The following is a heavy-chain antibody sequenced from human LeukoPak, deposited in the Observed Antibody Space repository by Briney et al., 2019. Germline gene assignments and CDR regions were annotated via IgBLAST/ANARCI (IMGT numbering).Heavy chain of an antibody. CDR1: GFTFSSHS. V-gene: IGHV3-21*01. J-gene: IGHJ3*02. CDR2: ISSSSSYI. D-gene: IGHD1-26*01. CDR3: ARGQEWELRAFDI. Sequence: GGSLRLSCAASGFTFSSHSMHWVRQAPGKGLEWVSSISSSSSYINYADSVKGRFTISRDNAKNSLYLQTNSLKAEDTAVYYCARGQEWELRAFDIWGQGTMVTVSS.